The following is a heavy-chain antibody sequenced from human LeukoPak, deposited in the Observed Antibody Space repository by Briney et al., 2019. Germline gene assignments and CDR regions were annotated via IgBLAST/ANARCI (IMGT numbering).Heavy chain of an antibody. CDR1: GFTFSAYN. Sequence: ASVKVSCKASGFTFSAYNIHWVRQAPGQGLEWMGWINPKSGGANYAQKFQGRVTMTWDTSISTAYMELSRLRPDDTVVYYCAREYILTAYYGDYWGQGTLVTVSS. D-gene: IGHD3-9*01. J-gene: IGHJ4*02. V-gene: IGHV1-2*02. CDR3: AREYILTAYYGDY. CDR2: INPKSGGA.